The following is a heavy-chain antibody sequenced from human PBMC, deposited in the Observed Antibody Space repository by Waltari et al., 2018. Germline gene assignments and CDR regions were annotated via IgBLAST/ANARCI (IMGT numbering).Heavy chain of an antibody. J-gene: IGHJ5*02. CDR1: GYSISSGYY. D-gene: IGHD3-10*01. CDR2: IYHSWST. Sequence: QVQLQESGPGLVKPSETLSLTCAVSGYSISSGYYWGWIRQPPGKGLEWLGSIYHSWSTYYNPSRKSRVTISVDTSKNQFSLKLSSVTAADTAVYYCARDMVRGVIAFNWFDPWGQGTLVTVSS. V-gene: IGHV4-38-2*02. CDR3: ARDMVRGVIAFNWFDP.